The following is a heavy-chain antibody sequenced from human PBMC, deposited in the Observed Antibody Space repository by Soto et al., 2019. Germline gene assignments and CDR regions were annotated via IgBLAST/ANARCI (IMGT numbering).Heavy chain of an antibody. CDR3: ARALPGYCSSTSCQGPPSQLAWFDP. J-gene: IGHJ5*02. Sequence: ASVKVSCKASGYTFTSYGISWVRQAPGQGLEWMGWISAYNGNTNYAQKLQGRVTMTTDTSTSTAYMELRSLRSDDTAVYYCARALPGYCSSTSCQGPPSQLAWFDPWGQGTLVTVSS. CDR2: ISAYNGNT. D-gene: IGHD2-2*03. V-gene: IGHV1-18*01. CDR1: GYTFTSYG.